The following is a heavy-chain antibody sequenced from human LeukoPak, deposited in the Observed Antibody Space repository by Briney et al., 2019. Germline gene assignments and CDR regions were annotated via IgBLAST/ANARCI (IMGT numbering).Heavy chain of an antibody. D-gene: IGHD2-2*01. CDR2: IYYSGST. CDR1: GGSISSSSYY. Sequence: SETLSLTCTVSGGSISSSSYYWGWIRQPPGKGLEWIGSIYYSGSTYYNPSLKSRVTISVDTSKNQFSLKLSSVTAADTAVYYCASAHVYQQLLYYFDYWGQGTLVTVSS. J-gene: IGHJ4*02. CDR3: ASAHVYQQLLYYFDY. V-gene: IGHV4-39*01.